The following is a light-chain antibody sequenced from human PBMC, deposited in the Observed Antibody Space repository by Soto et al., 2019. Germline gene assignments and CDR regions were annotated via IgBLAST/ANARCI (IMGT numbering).Light chain of an antibody. CDR3: QQRSNWPPGA. CDR1: QSVSSY. CDR2: DAS. Sequence: EIALTQSPATQSLSPGERATLSCRASQSVSSYLAWYQQKPGQAPRLLIYDASNRATGIPARFSGSGSGTDFTLTISSLEPEDLAVYYCQQRSNWPPGACGQGTRLEIK. J-gene: IGKJ5*01. V-gene: IGKV3-11*01.